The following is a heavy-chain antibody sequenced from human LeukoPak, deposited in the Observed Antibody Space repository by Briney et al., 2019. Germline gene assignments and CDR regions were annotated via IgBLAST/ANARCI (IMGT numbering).Heavy chain of an antibody. CDR3: ARSPPYGSGTYPFHSDP. Sequence: GGSLRLSCAASGFTFSDYCMSWIRQAPGKGLEWVSYISSSGSTIYYADSVKGRFTISRDNAKNSLYLQMNSLRAEDTAVYYCARSPPYGSGTYPFHSDPWGQGTLVTVSS. J-gene: IGHJ5*02. CDR1: GFTFSDYC. V-gene: IGHV3-11*04. D-gene: IGHD3-10*01. CDR2: ISSSGSTI.